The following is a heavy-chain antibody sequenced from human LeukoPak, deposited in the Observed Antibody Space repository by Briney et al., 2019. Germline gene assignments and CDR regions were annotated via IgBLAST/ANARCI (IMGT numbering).Heavy chain of an antibody. CDR1: GFTFSSYA. CDR2: ISSSGGST. CDR3: AKGGSGVRAGAYYMDV. Sequence: GGSLRLSCAASGFTFSSYAMNWVRQAPGKGLEWVSGISSSGGSTSYADSVKGRFTISRDNSKNTLYLQMNSLRAEDTAVYYCAKGGSGVRAGAYYMDVWGKGTTVTVSS. J-gene: IGHJ6*03. V-gene: IGHV3-23*01. D-gene: IGHD3-10*01.